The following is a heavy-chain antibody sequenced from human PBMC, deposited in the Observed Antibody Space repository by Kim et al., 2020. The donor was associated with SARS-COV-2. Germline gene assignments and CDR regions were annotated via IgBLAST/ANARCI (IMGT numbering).Heavy chain of an antibody. CDR2: ISGTGTIT. CDR3: VRENSWAFVI. J-gene: IGHJ3*02. CDR1: GFTLGLYS. Sequence: GGSLRLSCATSGFTLGLYSMNWVRQSPGKGLEWVSHISGTGTITEHADSVRGRFTISRDNAKNSLFLQMNGLRAEDTAVYYCVRENSWAFVIWGEGTVDT. D-gene: IGHD1-26*01. V-gene: IGHV3-48*04.